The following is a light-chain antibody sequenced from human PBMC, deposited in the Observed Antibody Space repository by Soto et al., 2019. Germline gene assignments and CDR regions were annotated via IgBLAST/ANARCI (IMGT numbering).Light chain of an antibody. CDR1: SGPSSYT. J-gene: IGLJ2*01. Sequence: QLVLAQSPSASASLGASVKLTCTLTSGPSSYTIAWHQQQPGRGPRYLMKINSDGSHMKWDGIPARFSGSSSESERHLTISNVQSEDEADYYCQTWDSAIRVFGGGTKLTVL. V-gene: IGLV4-69*01. CDR2: INSDGSH. CDR3: QTWDSAIRV.